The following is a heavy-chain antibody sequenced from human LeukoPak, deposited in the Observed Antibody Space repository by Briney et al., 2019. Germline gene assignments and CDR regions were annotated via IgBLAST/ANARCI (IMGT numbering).Heavy chain of an antibody. CDR3: ARGRGRGHRGGYYYYGMDV. J-gene: IGHJ6*04. V-gene: IGHV4-34*01. CDR2: INHSGST. Sequence: PSETLSFTCAVYGGSFSGYYWSWIRQPPGKGLEWIGEINHSGSTNYNPSLKSRVTISVDTSKNQFSLKLSSVTAADTAVYYCARGRGRGHRGGYYYYGMDVWGKGTTVTVSS. CDR1: GGSFSGYY. D-gene: IGHD5-18*01.